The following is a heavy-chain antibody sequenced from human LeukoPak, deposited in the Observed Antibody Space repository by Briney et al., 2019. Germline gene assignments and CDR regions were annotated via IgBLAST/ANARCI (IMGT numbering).Heavy chain of an antibody. CDR2: IKQDGSEK. Sequence: GGSLRLSCAASGFTFSTHWMTWVRQAPGKGLEWVANIKQDGSEKYYVDSVKGRFTISRDNAKNSLFLQMNSLRAEDTAVYYCAKDLVSSSSWYVLDYWGQGTLVTVSS. CDR1: GFTFSTHW. J-gene: IGHJ4*02. CDR3: AKDLVSSSSWYVLDY. V-gene: IGHV3-7*01. D-gene: IGHD6-13*01.